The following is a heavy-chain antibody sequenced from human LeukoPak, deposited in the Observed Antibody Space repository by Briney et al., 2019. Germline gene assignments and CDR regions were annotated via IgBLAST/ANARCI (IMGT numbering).Heavy chain of an antibody. CDR3: ARRLLRDGYTYGYSFDY. CDR1: GFTVSTNY. CDR2: VYMGGTT. D-gene: IGHD5-18*01. J-gene: IGHJ4*02. Sequence: GGSLRLSCAASGFTVSTNYMNWVRQAPGKGLEWVSVVYMGGTTYYADSVKGRFTISRDITKNTIYLQMNNLRAEDTAVYYCARRLLRDGYTYGYSFDYWGQGTLVTVSS. V-gene: IGHV3-66*01.